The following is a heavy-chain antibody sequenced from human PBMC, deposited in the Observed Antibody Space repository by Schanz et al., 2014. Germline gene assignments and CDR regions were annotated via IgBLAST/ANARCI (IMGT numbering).Heavy chain of an antibody. V-gene: IGHV3-33*01. D-gene: IGHD6-19*01. CDR2: IRYDGRNK. J-gene: IGHJ6*03. CDR3: ARDHQWLARYYMDV. CDR1: GFTFISYD. Sequence: QAQLVESGGGVVQPGRSLRLSCVASGFTFISYDIHWVRQAPGKGLEWVAVIRYDGRNKNFVESVKGRFTISRDNSKNTLYLQMNSLRAEDTAVYYCARDHQWLARYYMDVWGKGTTVTVSS.